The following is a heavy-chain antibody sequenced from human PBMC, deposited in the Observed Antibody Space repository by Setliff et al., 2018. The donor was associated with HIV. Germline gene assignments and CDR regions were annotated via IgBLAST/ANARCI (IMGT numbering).Heavy chain of an antibody. J-gene: IGHJ6*03. D-gene: IGHD4-17*01. Sequence: ASVQVSCKTSGYIFTPYYTHWVRQAPGQGLGWMGWINPNSGGTNYAQKFQGRVTMTRDTSISTAYMELSRLTSDDTAMYYCARETTVVMGDDVDNYHYSYMDVWGKGTTVTVSS. V-gene: IGHV1-2*02. CDR1: GYIFTPYY. CDR3: ARETTVVMGDDVDNYHYSYMDV. CDR2: INPNSGGT.